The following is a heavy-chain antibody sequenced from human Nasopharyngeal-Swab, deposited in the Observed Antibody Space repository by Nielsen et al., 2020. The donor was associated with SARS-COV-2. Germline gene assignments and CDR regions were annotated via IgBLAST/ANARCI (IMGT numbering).Heavy chain of an antibody. CDR2: IRSKAYGGTT. Sequence: GESLKISCTASGFTFGDYAMSWFRQAPGKGLEWVGFIRSKAYGGTTEYAASVKGRPTITRDDSKSIAYLQMNSLKTEDTAVYYCTRNDFWSGYYTDYWGQGTLVTVSS. D-gene: IGHD3-3*01. CDR3: TRNDFWSGYYTDY. J-gene: IGHJ4*02. CDR1: GFTFGDYA. V-gene: IGHV3-49*03.